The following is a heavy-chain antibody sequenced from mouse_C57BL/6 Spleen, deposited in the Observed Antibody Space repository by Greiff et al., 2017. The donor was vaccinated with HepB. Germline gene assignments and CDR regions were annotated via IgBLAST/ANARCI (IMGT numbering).Heavy chain of an antibody. V-gene: IGHV1-76*01. CDR2: IYPGSGNN. D-gene: IGHD1-1*02. J-gene: IGHJ2*01. CDR1: GYTFTDYY. CDR3: ARGGGSDY. Sequence: VQLQQSGAELVRPGASVKLSCKASGYTFTDYYINWVKQRPGQGLEWIARIYPGSGNNYYNEKFKGKATLTAEKSSSPAYMQLSSLTSGDPAVYFCARGGGSDYWGQGTTLTVSS.